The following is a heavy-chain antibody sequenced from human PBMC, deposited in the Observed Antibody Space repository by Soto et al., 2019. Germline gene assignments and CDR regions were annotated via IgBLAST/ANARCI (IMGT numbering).Heavy chain of an antibody. CDR3: AREKWFGELLVDYYYMDV. CDR1: GFTVSSNY. CDR2: IYSGGST. J-gene: IGHJ6*03. D-gene: IGHD3-10*01. V-gene: IGHV3-66*01. Sequence: GGSLRLSCAASGFTVSSNYMSWVRQAPGKGLEWVSVIYSGGSTYYADSVKGRFTISRDNSKNTLYLQMNSLRAEDTAVYYCAREKWFGELLVDYYYMDVWGKGTTVTVSS.